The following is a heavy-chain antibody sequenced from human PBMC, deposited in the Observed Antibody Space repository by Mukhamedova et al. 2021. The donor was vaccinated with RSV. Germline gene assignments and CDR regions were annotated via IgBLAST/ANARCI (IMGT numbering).Heavy chain of an antibody. D-gene: IGHD1-26*01. CDR3: ARISYAENWFDP. V-gene: IGHV1-2*02. J-gene: IGHJ5*02. CDR2: INPNSGDT. Sequence: GWINPNSGDTNYAQKFQGRVTMTSDTSISTAYMELSRLRSDDTAVYYCARISYAENWFDPWGQGTLVTVSS.